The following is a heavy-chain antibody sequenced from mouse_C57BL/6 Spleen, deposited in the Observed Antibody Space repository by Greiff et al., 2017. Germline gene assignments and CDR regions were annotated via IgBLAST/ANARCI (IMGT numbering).Heavy chain of an antibody. J-gene: IGHJ4*01. CDR1: GFTFSDYG. CDR3: AGEAFYAMDY. V-gene: IGHV5-17*01. CDR2: ISSGSSTI. Sequence: EVKLVESGGGLVKPGGSLKLSCAASGFTFSDYGMHWVRQAPEKGLEWVAYISSGSSTIYYADTVKGRFTISRDNAKNTLFLQMTSLRSEDTAMYYCAGEAFYAMDYWGQGTSVTVSS.